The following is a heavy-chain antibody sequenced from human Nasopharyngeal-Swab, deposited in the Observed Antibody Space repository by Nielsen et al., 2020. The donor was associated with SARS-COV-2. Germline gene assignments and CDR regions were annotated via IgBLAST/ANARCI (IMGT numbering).Heavy chain of an antibody. CDR2: IIPIFGTA. D-gene: IGHD3-22*01. V-gene: IGHV1-69*13. CDR1: RGTFSSYA. CDR3: ARVAHYYDSSGYPYAFDI. J-gene: IGHJ3*02. Sequence: SVKVSCKASRGTFSSYAIRWVRQAPGRGLEWMGGIIPIFGTANYAQKFQGRVTITADESTSTAYMELSSLRSEDTAVYYCARVAHYYDSSGYPYAFDIWGQGTMVTVSS.